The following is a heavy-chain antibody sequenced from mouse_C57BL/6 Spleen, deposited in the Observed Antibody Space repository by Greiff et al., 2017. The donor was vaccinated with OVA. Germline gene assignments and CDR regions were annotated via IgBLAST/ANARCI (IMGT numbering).Heavy chain of an antibody. Sequence: VQLKESGAELAKPGASVKLSCKASGYTFTSYWLHWVKQRPGQGLEWIGYINPSSGYTKYNQKFKDKATLTADKSSSTAYMQLSSLTYEDSAVYYCARDYDYWYFDVWGTGTTVTVSS. CDR2: INPSSGYT. CDR3: ARDYDYWYFDV. J-gene: IGHJ1*03. D-gene: IGHD2-4*01. CDR1: GYTFTSYW. V-gene: IGHV1-7*01.